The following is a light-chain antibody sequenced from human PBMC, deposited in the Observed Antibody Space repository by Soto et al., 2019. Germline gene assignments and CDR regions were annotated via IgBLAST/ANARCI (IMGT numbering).Light chain of an antibody. CDR2: GAS. Sequence: EIVMTQSPDTLSVSPGERATLSCRASQSVSSNLAWYQHKPGQAPRLLMYGASTRATRVPARFSGSGSGTEFTLTISSLQSEDFAVYYCQQYTDWPLTFGQATRVEIK. CDR1: QSVSSN. J-gene: IGKJ1*01. CDR3: QQYTDWPLT. V-gene: IGKV3-15*01.